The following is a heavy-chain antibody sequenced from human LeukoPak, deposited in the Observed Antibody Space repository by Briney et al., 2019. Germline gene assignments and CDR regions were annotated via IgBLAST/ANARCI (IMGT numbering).Heavy chain of an antibody. V-gene: IGHV3-23*01. D-gene: IGHD3-22*01. Sequence: HPGGSLSLSCAASGFTFSSYSMSWVRQAPGKGLEWDSAISGSGGSTYYADSVKGRFTISRDNSKNTLYLQMNSLRAEDTAVYYCAKGNTMIVVVSDYWGQGTLVTVSS. CDR2: ISGSGGST. CDR1: GFTFSSYS. J-gene: IGHJ4*02. CDR3: AKGNTMIVVVSDY.